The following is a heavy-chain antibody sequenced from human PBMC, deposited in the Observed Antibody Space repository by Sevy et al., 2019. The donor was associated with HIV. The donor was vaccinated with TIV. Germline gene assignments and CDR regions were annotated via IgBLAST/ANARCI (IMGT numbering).Heavy chain of an antibody. CDR2: ISSSSSYI. D-gene: IGHD3-22*01. V-gene: IGHV3-21*01. J-gene: IGHJ3*02. CDR1: GFTFSSYS. Sequence: GGSLRLSCAASGFTFSSYSMNWVHQAPGKGLEWVSSISSSSSYIYYADSVKGRFTISRDNAKNSLYLQMNSLRAEDTAVYYCARDAALSNYYDSSGYPNAFDIWGQGTMVTVSS. CDR3: ARDAALSNYYDSSGYPNAFDI.